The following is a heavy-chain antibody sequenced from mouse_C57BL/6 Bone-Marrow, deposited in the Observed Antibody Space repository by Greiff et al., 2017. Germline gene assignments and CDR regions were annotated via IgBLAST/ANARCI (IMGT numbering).Heavy chain of an antibody. D-gene: IGHD1-1*01. J-gene: IGHJ3*01. CDR3: AGGSGAY. V-gene: IGHV5-4*01. CDR1: GFTFSSYA. Sequence: EVQRVESGGGLVKPGGSLKLSCAASGFTFSSYAMSWVRQTPEKRLEWVATISDGGSYTYYPDNVKGRFTISRDNAKNNLYLQMSHLKSEDTAMYYCAGGSGAYWGQGALVTVSA. CDR2: ISDGGSYT.